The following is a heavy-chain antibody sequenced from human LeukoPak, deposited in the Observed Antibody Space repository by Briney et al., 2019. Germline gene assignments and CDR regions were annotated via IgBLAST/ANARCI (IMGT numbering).Heavy chain of an antibody. Sequence: SETLSLTCTVSGGSISSYYWSWIRQPPGKGLEWIGYIYYSGSTNYNPSLKSRVTISVDTSKNQFSLKLSSVTAADTAVYYCARQGIAAASLGYFDLWGRGTLVTVSS. CDR2: IYYSGST. D-gene: IGHD6-13*01. V-gene: IGHV4-59*08. J-gene: IGHJ2*01. CDR1: GGSISSYY. CDR3: ARQGIAAASLGYFDL.